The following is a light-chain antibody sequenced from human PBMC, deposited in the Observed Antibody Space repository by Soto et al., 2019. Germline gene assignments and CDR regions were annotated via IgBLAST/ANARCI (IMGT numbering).Light chain of an antibody. Sequence: EMVVTQSPATLSVSPGEGATLSCRASQSVGHNLAWYQHKPGQAPRILIYGASTRVTGVPARFRGSGSGTEFTLTISSLQSEDFAAYYCLQYSKWPEYTLGQGTKLEIK. CDR2: GAS. J-gene: IGKJ2*01. CDR1: QSVGHN. V-gene: IGKV3-15*01. CDR3: LQYSKWPEYT.